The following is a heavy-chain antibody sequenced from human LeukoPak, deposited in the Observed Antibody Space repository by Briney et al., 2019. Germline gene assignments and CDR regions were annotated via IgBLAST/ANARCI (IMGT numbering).Heavy chain of an antibody. CDR1: GGSISSYY. CDR3: ARVTPRYRSGRNYYYGMDV. V-gene: IGHV4-59*01. CDR2: IYYSGST. Sequence: PSETLSLTCTVSGGSISSYYWSWIRQPPGKGLEWIGYIYYSGSTNYNPSLKSRVTISVDTSKNQFSLKLSSVTAADTAVYYCARVTPRYRSGRNYYYGMDVWGQGTTVTVSS. D-gene: IGHD3-10*01. J-gene: IGHJ6*02.